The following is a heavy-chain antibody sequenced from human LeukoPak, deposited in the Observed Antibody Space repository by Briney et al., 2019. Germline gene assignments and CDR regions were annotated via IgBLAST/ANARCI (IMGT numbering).Heavy chain of an antibody. CDR3: ARPRSSIYYYGMDV. Sequence: GRSLRLSCAASGFTFSSYAMHWVRQAPGKGLEWVAVTSYDGSNKYCADSVKGRFTISRDNSKNTLYLQMNSLRAEDTAVYYCARPRSSIYYYGMDVWGKGTTVTVSS. J-gene: IGHJ6*04. CDR1: GFTFSSYA. V-gene: IGHV3-30*04. CDR2: TSYDGSNK.